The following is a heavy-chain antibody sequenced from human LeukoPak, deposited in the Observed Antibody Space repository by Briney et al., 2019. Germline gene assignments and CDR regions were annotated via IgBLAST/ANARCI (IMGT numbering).Heavy chain of an antibody. J-gene: IGHJ6*03. Sequence: GGSLRLSCAASGFTVSSNYMSWVRQAPGKGLEWVSVIYTSGGTYYADSVKGRFTISRDNSKNTLYLQMNSLRAEDTAVYYCARGNSGYDLSDYYYYYYMDVWGKGTTVTISS. CDR3: ARGNSGYDLSDYYYYYYMDV. D-gene: IGHD5-12*01. CDR2: IYTSGGT. V-gene: IGHV3-66*01. CDR1: GFTVSSNY.